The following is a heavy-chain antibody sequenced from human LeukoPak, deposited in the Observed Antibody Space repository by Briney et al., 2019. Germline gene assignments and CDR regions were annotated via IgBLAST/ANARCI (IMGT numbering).Heavy chain of an antibody. D-gene: IGHD2-2*01. CDR3: ARAYYCSSTSCYRAGAFDI. Sequence: WASVKVSCKASGYTFTSYDINWVRQATGQGLEWLGWMNPNSGNTGYAQKFQGRVTITRNTSISTAYMELSSLRSEDTAVYYCARAYYCSSTSCYRAGAFDIWGQGTMVTVSS. CDR2: MNPNSGNT. CDR1: GYTFTSYD. J-gene: IGHJ3*02. V-gene: IGHV1-8*03.